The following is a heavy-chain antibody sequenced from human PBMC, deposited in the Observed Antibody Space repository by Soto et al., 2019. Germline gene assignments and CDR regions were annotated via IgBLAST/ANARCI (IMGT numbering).Heavy chain of an antibody. CDR1: GGSISTLY. J-gene: IGHJ5*02. Sequence: QVQLQESGTGLVKPSETLSLTCAVSGGSISTLYWTWIRQPPGKGPQYLWEISYSGSTSYNLSLKGRVTMSVETSKNAFSLKLTSVTAEDTAVYYCAGGQRPYVSGPYSPWFDPWGQGILVTVSS. CDR2: ISYSGST. CDR3: AGGQRPYVSGPYSPWFDP. V-gene: IGHV4-59*11. D-gene: IGHD3-10*01.